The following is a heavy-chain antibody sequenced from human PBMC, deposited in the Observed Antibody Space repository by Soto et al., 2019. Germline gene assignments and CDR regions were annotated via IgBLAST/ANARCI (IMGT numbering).Heavy chain of an antibody. CDR1: GFTFSSYA. V-gene: IGHV3-30-3*01. J-gene: IGHJ4*02. CDR2: ISYDGSNK. Sequence: PGGSLRLSCAASGFTFSSYAMHWVRQAPGKGLEWVAVISYDGSNKYYADSVKGRFTISRDNSKNTLYLEMNSLRAEDTAVYYCARSYDSSGYYFRSVEYWGQGT. CDR3: ARSYDSSGYYFRSVEY. D-gene: IGHD3-22*01.